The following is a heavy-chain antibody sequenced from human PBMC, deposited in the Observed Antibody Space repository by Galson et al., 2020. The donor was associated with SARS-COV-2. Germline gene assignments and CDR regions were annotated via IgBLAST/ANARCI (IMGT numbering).Heavy chain of an antibody. V-gene: IGHV3-23*01. CDR1: GFTFSNYA. D-gene: IGHD3-22*01. J-gene: IGHJ4*02. CDR3: AKRDDSNGYPYYFDY. Sequence: GGSLRLSCAASGFTFSNYAMSWVRQAPGKGLEWVSAIGGSGGSTYYADSVKGRFTISRDNSKNTLYLQMNSLRAEDTAVYYCAKRDDSNGYPYYFDYWGQGTLVTVSS. CDR2: IGGSGGST.